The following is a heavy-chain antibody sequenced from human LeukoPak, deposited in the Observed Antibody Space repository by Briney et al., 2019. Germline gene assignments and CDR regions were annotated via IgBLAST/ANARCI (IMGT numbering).Heavy chain of an antibody. J-gene: IGHJ4*02. Sequence: GGSLSLSCAASGFTFDDFTMHWVRQAPGKGLEWVSLISWDGGSTYYADSVKGRFTISRDNSKNSLYLQMNSLRTEDTALYYCAKDGGSGSYYYWGQGTLVTVSS. CDR3: AKDGGSGSYYY. V-gene: IGHV3-43*01. CDR2: ISWDGGST. CDR1: GFTFDDFT. D-gene: IGHD1-26*01.